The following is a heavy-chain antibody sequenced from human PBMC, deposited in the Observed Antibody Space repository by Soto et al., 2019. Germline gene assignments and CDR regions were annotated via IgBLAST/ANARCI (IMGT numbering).Heavy chain of an antibody. CDR2: INTYNGNT. CDR1: GYTFTNYG. CDR3: AREPFYDSSGSTFDY. V-gene: IGHV1-18*01. Sequence: ASVKVSCKASGYTFTNYGISWVRQAPGQGLVWMGWINTYNGNTNHAQKLQGRVTMTTDTSTSTAYMELSSLRSEDTAVYYCAREPFYDSSGSTFDYWGQGTLVTVSS. D-gene: IGHD3-22*01. J-gene: IGHJ4*02.